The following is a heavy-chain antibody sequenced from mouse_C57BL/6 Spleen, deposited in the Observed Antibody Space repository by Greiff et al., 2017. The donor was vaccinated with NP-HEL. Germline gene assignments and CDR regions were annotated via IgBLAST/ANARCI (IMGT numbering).Heavy chain of an antibody. CDR1: GFTFSSYA. D-gene: IGHD3-2*02. Sequence: VQGVESGGGLVKPGGSLKLSCAASGFTFSSYAMSWVRQTPEKRLEWVATISDGGSYTYYPDNVKGRFTISRDNAKNNLYLQMSHLKSEDTAMYYCARDHSSGLYYYAMDYWGQGTSVTVSS. CDR3: ARDHSSGLYYYAMDY. V-gene: IGHV5-4*01. CDR2: ISDGGSYT. J-gene: IGHJ4*01.